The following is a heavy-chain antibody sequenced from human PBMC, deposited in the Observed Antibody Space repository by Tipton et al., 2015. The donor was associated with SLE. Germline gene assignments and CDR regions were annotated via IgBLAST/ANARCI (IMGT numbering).Heavy chain of an antibody. CDR3: ARDLYGDYVLGY. CDR1: GGSISSYY. CDR2: IYYSGST. J-gene: IGHJ4*02. Sequence: LRLSCTVSGGSISSYYWSWIRQPPGKGLEWIGYIYYSGSTNYNPSLKSRVTISVDTSKNQFSLKLSSVTAADTAVYYCARDLYGDYVLGYWGQGTPVTVSS. V-gene: IGHV4-59*12. D-gene: IGHD4-17*01.